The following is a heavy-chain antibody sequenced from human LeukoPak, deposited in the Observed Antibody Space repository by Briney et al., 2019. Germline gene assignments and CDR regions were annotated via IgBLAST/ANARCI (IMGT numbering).Heavy chain of an antibody. Sequence: SETLSLTCAVYGGSFSGYYWSWIRQPPGKGLEWIGEINHSGSTNYNPSLKSRVTISVDTSKNQFSLKLSSVAAADTAVYYCARSPTRAIAARVYWYFDLWGRGTLVTVSS. CDR2: INHSGST. CDR3: ARSPTRAIAARVYWYFDL. D-gene: IGHD6-6*01. J-gene: IGHJ2*01. V-gene: IGHV4-34*01. CDR1: GGSFSGYY.